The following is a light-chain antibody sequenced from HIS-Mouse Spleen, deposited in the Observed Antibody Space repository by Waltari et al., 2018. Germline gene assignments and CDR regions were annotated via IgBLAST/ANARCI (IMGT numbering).Light chain of an antibody. V-gene: IGLV2-23*01. CDR2: EGS. J-gene: IGLJ3*02. Sequence: QSALTQPASVSGSPGQSITISCTGPGSDVGSYNLVPWYQQHPGKAPKLMIYEGSKRPSGVSNRFSGSKSGNTASLTISGLQAEDEADYYCCSYAGSSTWVFGGGTKLTVL. CDR3: CSYAGSSTWV. CDR1: GSDVGSYNL.